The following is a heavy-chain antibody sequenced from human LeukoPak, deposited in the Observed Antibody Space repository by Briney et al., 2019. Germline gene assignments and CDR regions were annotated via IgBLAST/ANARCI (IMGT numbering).Heavy chain of an antibody. CDR1: GFMFSSYE. V-gene: IGHV3-48*03. CDR3: ARDLGQYYDTSDNWFDP. J-gene: IGHJ5*02. Sequence: GGSLRLSCAASGFMFSSYEMNWVRQAPGKGLEWVSYISSSGGTRYYADSVKGRFTISRDNAKNTLNLQMNSLRAEDTAVYYCARDLGQYYDTSDNWFDPWGQGTLVTVSS. CDR2: ISSSGGTR. D-gene: IGHD3-22*01.